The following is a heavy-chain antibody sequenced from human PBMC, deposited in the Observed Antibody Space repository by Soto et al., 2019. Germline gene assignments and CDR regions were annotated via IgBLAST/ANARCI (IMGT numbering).Heavy chain of an antibody. CDR1: GGSVSSGSYY. J-gene: IGHJ4*02. CDR2: ISHIGTT. CDR3: ARAPRGGYPNY. V-gene: IGHV4-39*07. Sequence: SETLSLTCTVSGGSVSSGSYYWSWILQPPGKGMEWIGEISHIGTTNYNPSLKSRVTISVDMSKNQVSLKLTSVTAADTAVYYCARAPRGGYPNYWGQGTLVTVS. D-gene: IGHD5-12*01.